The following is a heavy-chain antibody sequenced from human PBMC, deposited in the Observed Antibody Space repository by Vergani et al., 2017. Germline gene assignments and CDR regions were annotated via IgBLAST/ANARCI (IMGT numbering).Heavy chain of an antibody. D-gene: IGHD3-3*01. J-gene: IGHJ4*02. CDR2: IYYSGST. V-gene: IGHV4-59*11. CDR3: ARADPREIFFDY. Sequence: QVQLQESGPGLVKPSETLSLTCTVSGGSISSHYWSWIRQPPGKGLEWIGYIYYSGSTNYNPSLKSRVTISVDTSKNQFSLKLSSVTAAYTAVYYCARADPREIFFDYWGQGTLVTVSS. CDR1: GGSISSHY.